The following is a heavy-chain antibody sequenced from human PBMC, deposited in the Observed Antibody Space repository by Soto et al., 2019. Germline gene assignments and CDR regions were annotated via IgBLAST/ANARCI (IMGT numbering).Heavy chain of an antibody. CDR3: ARVYCSGGSCYGHYYYYYMDV. V-gene: IGHV1-8*01. J-gene: IGHJ6*03. CDR1: GYTFTSYD. Sequence: ASVKVSCKASGYTFTSYDINWVRQATGQGLEWMGWMNPNSGNTGYAQKFQGRVTMTRNTSISTAYMELSSLRSEDTAVYYCARVYCSGGSCYGHYYYYYMDVWVKGTTVTVSS. D-gene: IGHD2-15*01. CDR2: MNPNSGNT.